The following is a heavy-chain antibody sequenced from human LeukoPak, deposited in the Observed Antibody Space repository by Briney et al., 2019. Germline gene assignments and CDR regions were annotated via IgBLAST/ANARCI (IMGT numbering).Heavy chain of an antibody. CDR2: ISYDGSNK. Sequence: PGGSLRLSCAASGFTFSSYGMHWVRQAPGKGLEWVAVISYDGSNKYYAESVKGRFTISRDNSKNTLYLQMNSLRAEDTAVYYCAPPGGSGSSGYGMDVWGKGTTVTVSS. CDR3: APPGGSGSSGYGMDV. V-gene: IGHV3-30*03. D-gene: IGHD3-10*01. CDR1: GFTFSSYG. J-gene: IGHJ6*04.